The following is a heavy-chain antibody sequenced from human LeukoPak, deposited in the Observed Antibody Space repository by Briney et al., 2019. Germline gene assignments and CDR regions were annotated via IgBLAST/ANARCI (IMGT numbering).Heavy chain of an antibody. V-gene: IGHV1-2*02. Sequence: ASVKVSCKASEYTFTGFYIFWVRQAPGQGLEWVGWINPNSGGTNFPQKFQGRVTLTRDTSISTAYMELNRLQSDDTAVYYCARDRDPSSPYDAFDIWGQGTMVIVSS. D-gene: IGHD3-10*01. CDR3: ARDRDPSSPYDAFDI. CDR2: INPNSGGT. CDR1: EYTFTGFY. J-gene: IGHJ3*02.